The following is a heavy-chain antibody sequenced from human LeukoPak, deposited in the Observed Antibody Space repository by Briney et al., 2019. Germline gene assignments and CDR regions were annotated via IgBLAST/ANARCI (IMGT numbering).Heavy chain of an antibody. D-gene: IGHD3-10*01. CDR3: ARSRGPTYYYGSGSYYNARISYYYYGMDV. Sequence: PSETLSLTCAVSGFSFSGYSWSWIRQPPGKGLEWIGEINHSGSTTYYPALKSRGSISVDTSKIQCSLRLSSVHAADTAVYYCARSRGPTYYYGSGSYYNARISYYYYGMDVWGQGTTVTVSS. CDR1: GFSFSGYS. CDR2: INHSGST. V-gene: IGHV4-34*01. J-gene: IGHJ6*02.